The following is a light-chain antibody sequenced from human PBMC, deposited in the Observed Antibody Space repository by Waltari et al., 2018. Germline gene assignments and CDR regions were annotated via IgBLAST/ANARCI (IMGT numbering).Light chain of an antibody. Sequence: EIVLTQSPGTLSLSPGERATPSCRAGQSVRSSYLAWYPQKPGQAPRLLIYGASSRATGIPDRFSGSGSGTDFTLTISRLEPEDFAVYYCQQYGSPWTFGQGTKVEIK. J-gene: IGKJ1*01. CDR2: GAS. CDR1: QSVRSSY. V-gene: IGKV3-20*01. CDR3: QQYGSPWT.